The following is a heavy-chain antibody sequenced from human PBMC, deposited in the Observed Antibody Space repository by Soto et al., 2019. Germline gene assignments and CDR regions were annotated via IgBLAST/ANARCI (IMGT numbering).Heavy chain of an antibody. CDR3: ARDYYDSSGYYQYFDY. D-gene: IGHD3-22*01. CDR2: ISYDGSNK. Sequence: VRLSCAACGFTYSSSDMHSVHQAPGKGLEWVAVISYDGSNKYYADSVKGRFTISRDNSKNTLYLQMNSLRAEDTAVYYCARDYYDSSGYYQYFDYWGQGTLVTVS. V-gene: IGHV3-30*03. J-gene: IGHJ4*02. CDR1: GFTYSSSD.